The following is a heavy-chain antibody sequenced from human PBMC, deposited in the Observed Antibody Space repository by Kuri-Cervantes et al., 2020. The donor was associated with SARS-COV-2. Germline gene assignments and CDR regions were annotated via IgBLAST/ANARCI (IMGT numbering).Heavy chain of an antibody. J-gene: IGHJ4*02. CDR2: VYYSGTT. D-gene: IGHD3-3*01. CDR1: SDSITSYY. Sequence: GSLRLSCTASSDSITSYYWSWIRQPPGKGLEWIGSVYYSGTTYYNPSLKSRVTISLDTSKNQLSLNLNSVTAADTAVFYCARHAPSILRFLEWTQPANNFDYWGQGTLVTVSS. V-gene: IGHV4-39*01. CDR3: ARHAPSILRFLEWTQPANNFDY.